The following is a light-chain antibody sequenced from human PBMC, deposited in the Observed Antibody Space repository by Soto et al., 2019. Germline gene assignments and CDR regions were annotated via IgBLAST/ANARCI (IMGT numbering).Light chain of an antibody. CDR3: QQLNSYPLS. Sequence: DIQLTQSPSFLSASVGDRVTITCRASQGISSYLAWYQQKPGKAPRLLIYAASTLQSGVPSRFRGSGSGTEFTLTLRSLQPEDFATYYCQQLNSYPLSFGGGTKVEIK. CDR1: QGISSY. CDR2: AAS. V-gene: IGKV1-9*01. J-gene: IGKJ4*01.